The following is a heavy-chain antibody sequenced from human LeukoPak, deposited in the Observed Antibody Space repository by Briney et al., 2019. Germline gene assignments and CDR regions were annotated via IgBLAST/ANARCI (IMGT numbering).Heavy chain of an antibody. CDR1: GYTFTSYG. V-gene: IGHV1-18*01. D-gene: IGHD2-2*02. Sequence: ASVKVSCKASGYTFTSYGISWVRQAPGQGLEWMGWISAYNGNTNYAQKLQGRVTMTTDTSTSTAHMELRSLRSDDTAVYYCAGGFPDIVVVPAAIPNWFDPWGQGTLVTVSS. J-gene: IGHJ5*02. CDR2: ISAYNGNT. CDR3: AGGFPDIVVVPAAIPNWFDP.